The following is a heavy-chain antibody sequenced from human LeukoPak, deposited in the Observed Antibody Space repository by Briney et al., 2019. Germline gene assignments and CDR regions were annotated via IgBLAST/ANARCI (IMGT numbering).Heavy chain of an antibody. J-gene: IGHJ4*02. Sequence: PGGSLRLSCTAYRFTFSNYAMSWVRQAPGKGLEWVSGISDGGASTYYADSVKGRFTISRDSSKNTLYLQMNSLRAEDTAVYYCAKSPLSATLGDFAYWGQGTLVTVSS. CDR1: RFTFSNYA. CDR2: ISDGGAST. V-gene: IGHV3-23*01. CDR3: AKSPLSATLGDFAY.